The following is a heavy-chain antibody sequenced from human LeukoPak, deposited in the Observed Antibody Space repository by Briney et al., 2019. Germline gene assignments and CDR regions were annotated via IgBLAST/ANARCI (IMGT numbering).Heavy chain of an antibody. D-gene: IGHD6-6*01. CDR3: AREGRSSSPMDY. CDR2: IYPGDSDT. CDR1: GXSFNTYC. J-gene: IGHJ4*02. V-gene: IGHV5-51*01. Sequence: GESLKISSKGSGXSFNTYCIGWVRQMPGKGLEWMGIIYPGDSDTRYSPSFQGRVTISADKSLSTAYLQWGSLKASDTAMYYCAREGRSSSPMDYWGQGTLVTVSS.